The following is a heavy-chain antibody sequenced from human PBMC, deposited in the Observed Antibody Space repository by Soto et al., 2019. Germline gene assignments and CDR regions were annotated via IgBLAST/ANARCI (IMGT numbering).Heavy chain of an antibody. Sequence: LRLSCEASGFTFSSYGMHWVRQAPGKGLEWVAVISCDGSNKYYADSVQGRFTISRDNPKNTLYLQMNSLRAEDTAVYYCAKDMEGYCSSTSSSFYYYYGMDVWGQGTTVTVSS. J-gene: IGHJ6*02. CDR1: GFTFSSYG. CDR3: AKDMEGYCSSTSSSFYYYYGMDV. V-gene: IGHV3-30*18. D-gene: IGHD2-2*01. CDR2: ISCDGSNK.